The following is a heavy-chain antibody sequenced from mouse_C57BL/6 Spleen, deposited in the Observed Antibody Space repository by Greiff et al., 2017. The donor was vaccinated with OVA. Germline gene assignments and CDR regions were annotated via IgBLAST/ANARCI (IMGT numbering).Heavy chain of an antibody. CDR2: IYPSDSET. V-gene: IGHV1-61*01. Sequence: QVHVKQPGAELVRPGSSVKLSCKASGYTFTSYWMDWVKQRPGQGLEWIGNIYPSDSETHYNQKFKDKATLTVDKSSSTAYMQLSSLTSEDSAVYYCARTVGGAMDYWGQGTSVTVSS. CDR1: GYTFTSYW. J-gene: IGHJ4*01. CDR3: ARTVGGAMDY. D-gene: IGHD1-1*01.